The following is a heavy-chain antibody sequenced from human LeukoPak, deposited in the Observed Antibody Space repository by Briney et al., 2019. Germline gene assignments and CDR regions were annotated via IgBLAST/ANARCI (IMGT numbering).Heavy chain of an antibody. Sequence: GGSLRLSCAASGFTFSSYGMHWVRQAPGKGLKWVAFIRYDGGNKYYADSVKGRFTISRDNSKNTLYLQMNSLRAEDTAVYYCAKGPQWELLGTYDAFDIWGQGTMVTVSS. J-gene: IGHJ3*02. CDR1: GFTFSSYG. V-gene: IGHV3-30*02. CDR2: IRYDGGNK. D-gene: IGHD1-26*01. CDR3: AKGPQWELLGTYDAFDI.